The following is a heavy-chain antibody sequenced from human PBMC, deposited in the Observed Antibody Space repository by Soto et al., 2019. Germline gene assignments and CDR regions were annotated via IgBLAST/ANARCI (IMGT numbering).Heavy chain of an antibody. Sequence: PGGSLRLSCAASGFTFSSYAMSWVRQAPGKGLEWVSSISSSSSYIYYADSVKGRFTISRDNAKNSLYLQMNSLRAEDTAVYYCARDKFGYSSSWYGPTDWGQGTLVTVSS. J-gene: IGHJ4*02. D-gene: IGHD6-13*01. CDR1: GFTFSSYA. CDR2: ISSSSSYI. V-gene: IGHV3-21*01. CDR3: ARDKFGYSSSWYGPTD.